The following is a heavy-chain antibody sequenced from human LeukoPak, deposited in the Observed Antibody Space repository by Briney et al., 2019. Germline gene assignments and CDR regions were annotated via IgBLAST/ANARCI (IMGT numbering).Heavy chain of an antibody. CDR2: INPNSGGT. D-gene: IGHD5-18*01. Sequence: ASVKVSCKASGYTFTSYYMHWVRQAPGQGLEWMGWINPNSGGTNYAQKFQGWVTMTRDTSISTAYMELSRLRSDDTAVYYCARALGYSYGVSLDYWGQGTLVTVSS. CDR1: GYTFTSYY. V-gene: IGHV1-2*04. CDR3: ARALGYSYGVSLDY. J-gene: IGHJ4*02.